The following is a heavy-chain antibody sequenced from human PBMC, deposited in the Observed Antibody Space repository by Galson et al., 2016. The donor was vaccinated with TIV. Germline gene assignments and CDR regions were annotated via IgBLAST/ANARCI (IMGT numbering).Heavy chain of an antibody. V-gene: IGHV4-59*01. J-gene: IGHJ4*02. Sequence: LSLTCAVSGDSISGYYWSWIRQAPGKGLECIGYIYYNGITYYSPSLKSRVTISVDTTSNQLSLKLTSVTAADTATYYCARWNAGLDYWGRGTLVTVSP. D-gene: IGHD1-1*01. CDR1: GDSISGYY. CDR3: ARWNAGLDY. CDR2: IYYNGIT.